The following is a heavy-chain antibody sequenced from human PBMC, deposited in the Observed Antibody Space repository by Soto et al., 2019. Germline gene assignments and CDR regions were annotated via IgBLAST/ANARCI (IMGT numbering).Heavy chain of an antibody. CDR3: ARDLSVAGPDY. D-gene: IGHD6-19*01. Sequence: GGSLRLSCAASGFTCRRYAMHWVRQAPGKGLEWVAVISYDESDKYYADSLKGRFTISRDNSKNTLYLQMNSLRGEDTAVYYCARDLSVAGPDYWGQGTLVTVSS. CDR2: ISYDESDK. J-gene: IGHJ4*02. CDR1: GFTCRRYA. V-gene: IGHV3-30*03.